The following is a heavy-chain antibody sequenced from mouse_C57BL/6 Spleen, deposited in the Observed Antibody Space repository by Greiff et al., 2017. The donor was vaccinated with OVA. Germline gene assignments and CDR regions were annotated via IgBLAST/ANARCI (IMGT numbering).Heavy chain of an antibody. J-gene: IGHJ3*01. V-gene: IGHV1-61*01. Sequence: QVQLQQPGAELVRPGSSVKLSCKASGYTFTSYWMDWVKQRPGQGLEWIGNIYPSDSETHYNQKFKDKATLTVDKSSSTAYMQLSSLTSEDSAVYYCATGSKPPWFAYWGQGTLVTVSA. CDR2: IYPSDSET. CDR1: GYTFTSYW. CDR3: ATGSKPPWFAY. D-gene: IGHD6-1*01.